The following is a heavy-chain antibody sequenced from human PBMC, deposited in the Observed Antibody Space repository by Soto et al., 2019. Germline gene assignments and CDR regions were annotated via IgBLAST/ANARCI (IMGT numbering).Heavy chain of an antibody. D-gene: IGHD3-22*01. J-gene: IGHJ3*02. CDR1: GFTFSSYA. Sequence: GGSLRLSCAASGFTFSSYALSWVRQAPGTGLEWVSAISGSGGSTYYADSVKGRFTISRDNSKNTLYLQMNSLRAEDTAVYYCAKDLDYYDSSGPDAFDIWGQGTMVTVSS. CDR2: ISGSGGST. V-gene: IGHV3-23*01. CDR3: AKDLDYYDSSGPDAFDI.